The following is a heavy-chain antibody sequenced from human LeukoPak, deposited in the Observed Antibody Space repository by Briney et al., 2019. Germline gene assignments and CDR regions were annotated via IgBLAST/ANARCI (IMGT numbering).Heavy chain of an antibody. D-gene: IGHD1-26*01. J-gene: IGHJ5*02. V-gene: IGHV4-34*01. CDR3: AREAVFRGTYSDWFDP. CDR2: INHSGST. CDR1: GGSFSGYY. Sequence: PSETLSLTCAVYGGSFSGYYWSWIRQPPGKGLEWIGEINHSGSTNYNPSLKSRVTISVDTSKNQLSLRLTSVTAADTAVYYCAREAVFRGTYSDWFDPWGQGTLVTVSS.